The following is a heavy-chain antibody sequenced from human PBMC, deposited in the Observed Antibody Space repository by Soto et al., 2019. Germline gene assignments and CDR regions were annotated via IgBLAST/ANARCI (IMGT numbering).Heavy chain of an antibody. CDR1: GFTFNTYA. CDR2: ISATGAST. Sequence: EVQLSESGGGLVQPGGSLRLSCVVSGFTFNTYAMSWVRQAPGRGLEWLSVISATGASTYYVDSVKGRFTISRDNSKNTLFLQMTSLRADDTALYYCAKNLAVIGYCSGTVCLTEIDHWGQGTLVTVSS. CDR3: AKNLAVIGYCSGTVCLTEIDH. D-gene: IGHD2-15*01. V-gene: IGHV3-23*01. J-gene: IGHJ4*01.